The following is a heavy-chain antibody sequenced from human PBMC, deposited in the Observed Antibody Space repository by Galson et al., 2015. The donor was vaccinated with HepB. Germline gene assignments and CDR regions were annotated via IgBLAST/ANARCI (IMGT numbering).Heavy chain of an antibody. CDR2: INAGNGNT. CDR1: GYTFTSYA. V-gene: IGHV1-3*01. J-gene: IGHJ5*02. Sequence: SVKVSCKASGYTFTSYAMHWVRQAPGQRLEWMGWINAGNGNTKYSQKFQGRVTITRDTSASTAYMELSSLRSEDTAVYYCARVSGYCSSTSCYNNFEGGWFDPWGQGTLVTVSS. D-gene: IGHD2-2*02. CDR3: ARVSGYCSSTSCYNNFEGGWFDP.